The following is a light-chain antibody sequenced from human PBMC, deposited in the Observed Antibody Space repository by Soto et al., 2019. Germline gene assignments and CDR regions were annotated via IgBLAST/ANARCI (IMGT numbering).Light chain of an antibody. CDR1: QSISSR. CDR3: QHSYSTPYT. Sequence: DIQMTQSPSSLSASVGDRVTITCRASQSISSRLNWFQQKPGKAPKLLIYAASTLQSGVPSRFSGSGSGTDFTLTISSLQPEEVATYYCQHSYSTPYTFGQGTKLEIK. J-gene: IGKJ2*01. CDR2: AAS. V-gene: IGKV1-39*01.